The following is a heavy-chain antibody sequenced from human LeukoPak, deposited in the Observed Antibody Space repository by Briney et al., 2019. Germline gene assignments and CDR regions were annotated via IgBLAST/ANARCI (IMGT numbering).Heavy chain of an antibody. D-gene: IGHD3-16*01. CDR1: GGSISSYY. J-gene: IGHJ5*02. CDR3: ARHTIDTTLGGVPDYFDA. V-gene: IGHV4-4*09. Sequence: SETLSLTCTVSGGSISSYYWSWIRQPPGKGMEWIRYIYTSGSTYYDPSFNGRVTLSVDTSKNQFSLRLSSVTAADTAIYYCARHTIDTTLGGVPDYFDAWGQGTPVTVSS. CDR2: IYTSGST.